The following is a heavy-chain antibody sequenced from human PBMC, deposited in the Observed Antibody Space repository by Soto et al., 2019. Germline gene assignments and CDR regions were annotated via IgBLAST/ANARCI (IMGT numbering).Heavy chain of an antibody. CDR3: SLPSLRYFDWFLSFDH. CDR2: ISGDGVTT. J-gene: IGHJ4*02. Sequence: GGSLRLSCVASSGFTFSSYAMSCVRQAPGKGLEWVSGISGDGVTTYYADSVKGRFTISSDNSKNTLYLPLNSMRAEDTAVYYCSLPSLRYFDWFLSFDHWGQGALVTVSS. V-gene: IGHV3-23*01. D-gene: IGHD3-9*01. CDR1: SGFTFSSYA.